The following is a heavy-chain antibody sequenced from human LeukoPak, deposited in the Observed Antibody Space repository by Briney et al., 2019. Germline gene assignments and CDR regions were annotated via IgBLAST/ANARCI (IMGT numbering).Heavy chain of an antibody. Sequence: SETLSLTCTVSGGSISSYYWSWIRQPPGKGLEWIGYVYYSGSTNYNPSLKSRLNISVDTSKNQFSLKLSPVTAADTAVYYCARGVAGFDYWGQGTLVTVSS. V-gene: IGHV4-59*01. D-gene: IGHD6-19*01. J-gene: IGHJ4*02. CDR3: ARGVAGFDY. CDR1: GGSISSYY. CDR2: VYYSGST.